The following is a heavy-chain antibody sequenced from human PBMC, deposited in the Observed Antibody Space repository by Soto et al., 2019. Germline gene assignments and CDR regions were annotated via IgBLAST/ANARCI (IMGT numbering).Heavy chain of an antibody. V-gene: IGHV5-51*01. J-gene: IGHJ4*01. CDR2: IYPGDSDA. CDR3: ARQVGYSILTGYFCYFDY. D-gene: IGHD3-9*01. Sequence: GESLKISCKSSGYSFTDYWIGWVRQMPGKGLEWMGIIYPGDSDARYSPSFQGQVTISVDTSINTAFLRWNSLTASDTAIYFCARQVGYSILTGYFCYFDYWGHGTLVTVSS. CDR1: GYSFTDYW.